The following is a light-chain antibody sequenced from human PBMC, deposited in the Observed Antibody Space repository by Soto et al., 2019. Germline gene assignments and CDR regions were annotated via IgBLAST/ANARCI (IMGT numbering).Light chain of an antibody. CDR1: QGISTF. Sequence: DVQMTQSPSSLSASVGDRGTITCRASQGISTFVAWYQQIAGKVPKLLIHSASTLQSGVPSRFSGSGSGTDFTLTISSLQPEDVAIYYCHKYNSGPLTFGGGNKVEIK. J-gene: IGKJ4*01. V-gene: IGKV1-27*01. CDR2: SAS. CDR3: HKYNSGPLT.